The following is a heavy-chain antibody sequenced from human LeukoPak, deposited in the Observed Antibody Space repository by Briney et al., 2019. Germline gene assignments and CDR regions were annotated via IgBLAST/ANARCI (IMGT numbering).Heavy chain of an antibody. D-gene: IGHD2-15*01. V-gene: IGHV3-23*01. J-gene: IGHJ6*03. Sequence: GGSLRLSCAASGFTFSNYAMSWVRQAPGKVPEWVSFIIGGGGATYYADSVRGRFTISRDNSKNTLYLQMDTLRAEDTALYYCAKGGGTSSSYYMDVWGKGTPVTVSS. CDR2: IIGGGGAT. CDR1: GFTFSNYA. CDR3: AKGGGTSSSYYMDV.